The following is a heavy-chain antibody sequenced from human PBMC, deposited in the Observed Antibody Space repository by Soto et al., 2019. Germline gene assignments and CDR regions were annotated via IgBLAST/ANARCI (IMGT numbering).Heavy chain of an antibody. J-gene: IGHJ4*02. CDR3: ARSPYSSGYYYAIDY. D-gene: IGHD3-22*01. V-gene: IGHV1-46*01. Sequence: ASVKVSCKASGYTLIMYYIHWMRQAPGQGLEWMGLINPSGGSTTYAQKFQGRVTMTRDTSTSTVYMDLSSLKSADTAVYYCARSPYSSGYYYAIDYWGQGTQVTVSS. CDR1: GYTLIMYY. CDR2: INPSGGST.